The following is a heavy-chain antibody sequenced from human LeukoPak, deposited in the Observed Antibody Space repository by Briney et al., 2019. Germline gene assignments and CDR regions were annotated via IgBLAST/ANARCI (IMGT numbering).Heavy chain of an antibody. D-gene: IGHD1-14*01. CDR1: GDSVSSNSVA. Sequence: SQTLSLTCAISGDSVSSNSVAWNWIRQSPSRALEWLGRTYYRSKWYNDYAISVRGRITINADTSKNQFSLHLSSVTPEDTAVYYCGRYHHEEKWFDPWGQGTLVTVSS. CDR3: GRYHHEEKWFDP. V-gene: IGHV6-1*01. J-gene: IGHJ5*02. CDR2: TYYRSKWYN.